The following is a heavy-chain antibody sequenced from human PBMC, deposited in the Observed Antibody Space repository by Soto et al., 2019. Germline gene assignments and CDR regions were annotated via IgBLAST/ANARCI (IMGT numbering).Heavy chain of an antibody. J-gene: IGHJ4*02. CDR3: ARDAIRSGWSPAYFNY. CDR1: GFTFSSYA. D-gene: IGHD6-19*01. CDR2: ISYDGSNK. V-gene: IGHV3-30-3*01. Sequence: QVQLVESGGGVVQPGRSLRLSCAASGFTFSSYAMHWVRQAPGKGLEWVAVISYDGSNKYYADSVKGRFTISRDNSKNTRYLQMNSLRAEDTAVYYCARDAIRSGWSPAYFNYWGQGTLVTVSS.